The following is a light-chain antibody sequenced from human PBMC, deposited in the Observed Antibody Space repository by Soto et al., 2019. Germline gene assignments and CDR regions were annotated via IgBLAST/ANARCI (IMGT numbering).Light chain of an antibody. J-gene: IGKJ2*02. Sequence: EIVLTQSPGTLSLSPGERATLSCRASQSVSASFLAWYQQKPGQAPRLLIYGASSRATGIPDRFSGSGSGTDFTLTISRLDAEDAAVYYCQQRGTFGQGTKLEIK. CDR2: GAS. CDR1: QSVSASF. CDR3: QQRGT. V-gene: IGKV3-20*01.